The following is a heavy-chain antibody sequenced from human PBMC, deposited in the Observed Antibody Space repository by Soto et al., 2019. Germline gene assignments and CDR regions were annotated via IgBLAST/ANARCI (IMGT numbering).Heavy chain of an antibody. CDR1: GGSFSSGGYY. V-gene: IGHV4-30-4*01. CDR3: ARDSTIFGARIRADGMAV. Sequence: QVQLQESGPGLGKPSRTLYLTCTVSGGSFSSGGYYWSWIRQSPGKGLEWIGYISYSGSTWYNPSLERRVTMSVDTSKNQFSLKLSSVTAADRGVNYCARDSTIFGARIRADGMAVWGQGSTVTVSS. CDR2: ISYSGST. D-gene: IGHD3-3*01. J-gene: IGHJ6*02.